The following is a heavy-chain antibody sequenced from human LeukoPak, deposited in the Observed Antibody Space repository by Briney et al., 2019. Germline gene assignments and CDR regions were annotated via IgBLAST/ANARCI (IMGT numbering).Heavy chain of an antibody. CDR2: ISSSGSTI. CDR3: ARDAIAAAFYYYYHMDV. Sequence: PGGSLRLSCAASGFTFSDYYMSWIRQAPGKGLEWVSYISSSGSTIYYADSVKGRFTISRDSAKNSLYLQMNSLRAEDTAVYYCARDAIAAAFYYYYHMDVWGKGTTVTVSS. V-gene: IGHV3-11*04. D-gene: IGHD6-25*01. CDR1: GFTFSDYY. J-gene: IGHJ6*03.